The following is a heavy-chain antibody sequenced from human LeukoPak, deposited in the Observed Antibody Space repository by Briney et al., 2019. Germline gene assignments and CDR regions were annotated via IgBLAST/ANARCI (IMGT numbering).Heavy chain of an antibody. CDR1: GGSISSSTYY. CDR2: IDYIGST. J-gene: IGHJ6*03. CDR3: ARVTESYGSGRRHNYYYYYMDV. Sequence: SETLSLTCTVSGGSISSSTYYWGWIRQPPGKGLEWIGSIDYIGSTYYNPSLKSRVTVSVDTSKNQFSLKLSSVTAADTAVYYCARVTESYGSGRRHNYYYYYMDVWGKGTTVTISS. D-gene: IGHD3-10*01. V-gene: IGHV4-39*07.